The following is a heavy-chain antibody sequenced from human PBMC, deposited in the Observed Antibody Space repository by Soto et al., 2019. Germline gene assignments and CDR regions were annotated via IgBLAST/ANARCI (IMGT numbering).Heavy chain of an antibody. CDR1: GFTFSTYA. J-gene: IGHJ5*02. CDR3: AKFYGGNSANPYTLDP. CDR2: ISSSGGST. D-gene: IGHD2-21*02. Sequence: EVQLLESGGGLVQPGGSLRLSCAASGFTFSTYAMSWVRQAPGKGLEWVSTISSSGGSTHYADSVKGRFTISRDNSKNTLYLQMNSLRAEDTAVYYCAKFYGGNSANPYTLDPWGQGTLVTVSS. V-gene: IGHV3-23*01.